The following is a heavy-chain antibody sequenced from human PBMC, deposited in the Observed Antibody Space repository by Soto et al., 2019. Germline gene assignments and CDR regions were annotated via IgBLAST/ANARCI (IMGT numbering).Heavy chain of an antibody. J-gene: IGHJ4*02. Sequence: GGSLRLSCAASGFTFSSYWMHWVRRAPGKGPVWVSHTNSDGSSTSYADSVKGRFTISRDNAKNTLYLQMSSLRAEDTAVYYCTRDDPGVAIDYWGQGTLVTLSS. D-gene: IGHD5-12*01. CDR1: GFTFSSYW. CDR2: TNSDGSST. CDR3: TRDDPGVAIDY. V-gene: IGHV3-74*01.